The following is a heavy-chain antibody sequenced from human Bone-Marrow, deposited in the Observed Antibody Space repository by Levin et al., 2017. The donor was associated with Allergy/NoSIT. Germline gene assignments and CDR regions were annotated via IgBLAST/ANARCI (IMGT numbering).Heavy chain of an antibody. D-gene: IGHD3-3*01. CDR2: IDWADDK. J-gene: IGHJ6*02. CDR1: SLTCSGMS. Sequence: SLTCSGMSVTWVRQPPGKALAWLAVIDWADDKYYSTFLRPRLTLSKDTSKNQVVLTMTNMESVDTATYYCARSITVYGVVPDYFGMDVWGQGTTVTVSS. CDR3: ARSITVYGVVPDYFGMDV. V-gene: IGHV2-70*13.